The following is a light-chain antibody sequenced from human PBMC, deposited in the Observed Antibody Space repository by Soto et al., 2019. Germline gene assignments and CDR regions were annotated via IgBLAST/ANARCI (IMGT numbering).Light chain of an antibody. CDR1: SSDVGNYNR. CDR3: SSYTSTSTWV. V-gene: IGLV2-18*02. CDR2: EVS. Sequence: QSALTQPPSVSGSPRQSVTISCTRTSSDVGNYNRVSWYQQPPGTAPKLMISEVSNRPSGVPDRFSGSKSGNTASLTISGLQAEDEADYYCSSYTSTSTWVFGGGTKLTVL. J-gene: IGLJ2*01.